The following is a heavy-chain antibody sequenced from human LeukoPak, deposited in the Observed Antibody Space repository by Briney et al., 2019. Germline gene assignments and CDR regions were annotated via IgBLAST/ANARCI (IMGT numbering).Heavy chain of an antibody. CDR3: ARGGWEPAAKNYYYYMDV. CDR1: VYTFTGYY. J-gene: IGHJ6*03. Sequence: GASVKVSCKAFVYTFTGYYMHWVRQAPGHRREWMGWINPNSGVANYAQRFQGRVTMTRVTSISTGYMELSRLRSDDTAVYYCARGGWEPAAKNYYYYMDVWGKGTTVTVSS. CDR2: INPNSGVA. V-gene: IGHV1-2*02. D-gene: IGHD2-2*01.